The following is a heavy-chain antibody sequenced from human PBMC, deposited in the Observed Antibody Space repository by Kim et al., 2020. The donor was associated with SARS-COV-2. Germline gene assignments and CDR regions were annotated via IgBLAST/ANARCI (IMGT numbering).Heavy chain of an antibody. V-gene: IGHV4-39*01. Sequence: SETLSLTCTVSGGSISSSSYYWGWIRQPPGKGLEWIGSIYYSGSTYYNPSLKSRVTISVDTSKNQFSLKLSSVTAADTAVYYCARRHYGSGDWYFDLWGRGTLVTVSS. CDR1: GGSISSSSYY. CDR2: IYYSGST. CDR3: ARRHYGSGDWYFDL. D-gene: IGHD3-10*01. J-gene: IGHJ2*01.